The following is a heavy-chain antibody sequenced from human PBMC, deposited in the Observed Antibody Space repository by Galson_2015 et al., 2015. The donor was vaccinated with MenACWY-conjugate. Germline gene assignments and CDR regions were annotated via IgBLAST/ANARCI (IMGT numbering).Heavy chain of an antibody. V-gene: IGHV3-33*01. J-gene: IGHJ3*02. CDR3: ARAFLEAAGPGDAFDI. D-gene: IGHD6-13*01. Sequence: SLRLSCAASGFTFSSYGMHWVRQAPGKGLEWVAVIWYDGSNKYYADSVKGRFTISRDNSKNTLYLQMNSLRAEDTAVYYCARAFLEAAGPGDAFDIWGQGTMVTVSS. CDR2: IWYDGSNK. CDR1: GFTFSSYG.